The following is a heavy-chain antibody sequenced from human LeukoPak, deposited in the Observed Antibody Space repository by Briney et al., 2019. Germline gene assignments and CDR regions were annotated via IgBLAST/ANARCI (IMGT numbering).Heavy chain of an antibody. V-gene: IGHV4-30-4*07. Sequence: PSQTLSLTCAVSGGSISSGGYSWSWIRQPPGKGLEWIGYISSTGSTYYNPSLKSRLSISLDTSKNQFSLKLTSVTAADTAIYYCARVHRRGFGEIFIDYWGQGTLVTVSS. CDR3: ARVHRRGFGEIFIDY. CDR2: ISSTGST. J-gene: IGHJ4*02. CDR1: GGSISSGGYS. D-gene: IGHD3-10*01.